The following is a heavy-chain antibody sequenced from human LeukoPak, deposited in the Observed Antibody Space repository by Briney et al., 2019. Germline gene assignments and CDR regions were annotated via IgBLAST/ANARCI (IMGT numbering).Heavy chain of an antibody. D-gene: IGHD2-8*02. J-gene: IGHJ4*02. CDR1: GFSLSSSGVA. CDR3: AHRRGGVFDY. V-gene: IGHV2-5*02. Sequence: SGPTLVKPTQTLTLTCNFSGFSLSSSGVAVGWIRQPPGKALEWLALIYWDDEEHCSPSLKNRLTITKDTSKNQVVLTMTNMDPVDTATYYCAHRRGGVFDYWGQGTLVTVSS. CDR2: IYWDDEE.